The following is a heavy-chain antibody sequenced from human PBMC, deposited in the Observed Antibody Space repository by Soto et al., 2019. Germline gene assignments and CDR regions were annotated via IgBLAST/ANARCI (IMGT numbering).Heavy chain of an antibody. CDR2: ISAYNGNT. V-gene: IGHV1-18*04. J-gene: IGHJ6*02. Sequence: AAVKVSCKASGYTFTSYGISWVRQAPGQGLEWMGWISAYNGNTNYAQKLQGRVTMTTDTSTSTAYMELRSLRSDDTAVYYCACSIVDGSGSYYYPGDDYYYYYGMDVWGQGTTVTVPS. CDR3: ACSIVDGSGSYYYPGDDYYYYYGMDV. CDR1: GYTFTSYG. D-gene: IGHD3-10*01.